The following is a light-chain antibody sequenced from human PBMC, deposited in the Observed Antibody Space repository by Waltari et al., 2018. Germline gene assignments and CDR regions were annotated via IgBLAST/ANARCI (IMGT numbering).Light chain of an antibody. CDR1: SPNIGNNF. CDR2: DND. J-gene: IGLJ2*01. CDR3: GTWDSSLTVVV. V-gene: IGLV1-51*01. Sequence: QSVLTQPPSVSAAPGQKVTISCSGSSPNIGNNFFSSYQQPPGTAPKLLIYDNDKRPSGIPDRFSASKSGTSATLGITGLQTGDEADYYCGTWDSSLTVVVFGGGTKLTVL.